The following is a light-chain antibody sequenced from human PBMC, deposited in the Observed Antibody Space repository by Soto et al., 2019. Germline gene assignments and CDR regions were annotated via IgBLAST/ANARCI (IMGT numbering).Light chain of an antibody. CDR2: GAS. CDR3: QQHGSSPIT. Sequence: EIVLTQSPGTLSLSPGERATLSCRASQSVRGNYLAWYQQKPGQAPRLLIYGASSRATGIPDRFSGSGSGTDFTLTISRLEPEDFAVYYCQQHGSSPITFGQGTRLEIK. V-gene: IGKV3-20*01. J-gene: IGKJ5*01. CDR1: QSVRGNY.